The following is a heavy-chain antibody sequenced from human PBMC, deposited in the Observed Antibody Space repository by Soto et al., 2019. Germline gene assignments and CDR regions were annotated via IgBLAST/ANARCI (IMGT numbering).Heavy chain of an antibody. CDR1: GGSFSGYY. D-gene: IGHD6-13*01. Sequence: QVQLQQWGAGLLKPSETLSLTCAVYGGSFSGYYWSWIRQPPGKGLEWIGEINHSGSTNYNPSLKSRVTISVDTSKNQFSLKLSSVTAAYTAVYYCARRGIAAAGTRWFDPWGQGTLVTVSS. J-gene: IGHJ5*02. CDR3: ARRGIAAAGTRWFDP. CDR2: INHSGST. V-gene: IGHV4-34*01.